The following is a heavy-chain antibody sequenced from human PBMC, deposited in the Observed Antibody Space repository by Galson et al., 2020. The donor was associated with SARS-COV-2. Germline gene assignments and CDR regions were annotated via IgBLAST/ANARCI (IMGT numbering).Heavy chain of an antibody. CDR1: GFTFSTYA. Sequence: QLGESLKISCTASGFTFSTYAMNWVRQAPGKGLEWVAIISYDGSYQNYADSVKGRFTISRDNSENTLYLQMNSLRPEDTAVYYCASFGSRYKWNDKENWGRGTLVTVSS. CDR2: ISYDGSYQ. V-gene: IGHV3-30*04. J-gene: IGHJ4*02. D-gene: IGHD1-20*01. CDR3: ASFGSRYKWNDKEN.